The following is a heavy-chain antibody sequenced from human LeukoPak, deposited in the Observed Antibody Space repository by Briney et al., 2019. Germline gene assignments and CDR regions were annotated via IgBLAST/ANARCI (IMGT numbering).Heavy chain of an antibody. Sequence: PGGSLRLSCAASGFTFSSYSMNWVRQAPGKGLEWVSYISSSSSTIYYADSVKGRFTISRDNAKNSLYLQMNSLRAEDTAVYYCARERRVPAAMLRGLSSSWYPNYYYYYMDVWGKGTTVTVSS. D-gene: IGHD2-2*01. CDR2: ISSSSSTI. V-gene: IGHV3-48*01. CDR1: GFTFSSYS. J-gene: IGHJ6*03. CDR3: ARERRVPAAMLRGLSSSWYPNYYYYYMDV.